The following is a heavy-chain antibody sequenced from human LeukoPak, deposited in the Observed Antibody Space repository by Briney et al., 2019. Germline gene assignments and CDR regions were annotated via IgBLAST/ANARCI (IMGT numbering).Heavy chain of an antibody. J-gene: IGHJ4*02. CDR2: IFYTGDS. CDR3: ARHRFASPLDS. D-gene: IGHD2-21*01. CDR1: GVSSSSSY. Sequence: PSETLSLTCTVSGVSSSSSYWSWIRQPPGKGLEWIAYIFYTGDSNHNPSFKSRVSISLDTSKDQISLKLSSVTAADTAVYYCARHRFASPLDSWGQGTLVTVSS. V-gene: IGHV4-59*08.